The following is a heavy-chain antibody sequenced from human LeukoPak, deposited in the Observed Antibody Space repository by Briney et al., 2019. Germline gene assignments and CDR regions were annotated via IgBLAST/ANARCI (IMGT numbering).Heavy chain of an antibody. J-gene: IGHJ4*02. CDR3: ARQTVFYSSSWSDDY. D-gene: IGHD6-13*01. V-gene: IGHV4-61*05. Sequence: KPSETLSLTCTVSGGTISSSSYYWSWIRQPPGKGLEWIGYIYYSGSTNYNPSLKSRVTISVDTSKSQFSLKLTTMTAADTAVYYCARQTVFYSSSWSDDYWGQGTLVTVSS. CDR1: GGTISSSSYY. CDR2: IYYSGST.